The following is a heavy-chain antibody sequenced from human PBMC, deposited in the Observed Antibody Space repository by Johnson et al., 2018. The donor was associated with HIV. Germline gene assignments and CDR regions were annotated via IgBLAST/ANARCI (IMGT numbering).Heavy chain of an antibody. CDR1: GFTFDDYG. V-gene: IGHV3-20*04. CDR3: ARGITMIAVVKGDAFDI. CDR2: INWNGGST. D-gene: IGHD3-22*01. J-gene: IGHJ3*02. Sequence: VQLVESGGGVVRPGGSLRLSCAASGFTFDDYGMSWVRQAPGKGLEWVSGINWNGGSTGYADSVKGRFTISRDNSKNTVYLQMNSLRTEDTAVYYCARGITMIAVVKGDAFDIWGQGTMVTVSS.